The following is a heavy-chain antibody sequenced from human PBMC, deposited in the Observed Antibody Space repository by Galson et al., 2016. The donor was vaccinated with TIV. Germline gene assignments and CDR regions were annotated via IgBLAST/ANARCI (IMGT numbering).Heavy chain of an antibody. J-gene: IGHJ6*02. D-gene: IGHD3-16*02. CDR1: GFTFSTKS. Sequence: SLRLSCAASGFTFSTKSMSWVRQAPGKGLEWVSAISGSGGTTYYADSVKGRFTISRDNSNNTLYLQMNSLRAKDRAVYYCSKGPGSYPYHYYGVDVWGQGTTVTV. V-gene: IGHV3-23*01. CDR2: ISGSGGTT. CDR3: SKGPGSYPYHYYGVDV.